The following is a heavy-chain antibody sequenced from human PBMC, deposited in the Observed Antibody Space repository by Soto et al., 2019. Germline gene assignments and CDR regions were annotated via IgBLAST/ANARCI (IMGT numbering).Heavy chain of an antibody. V-gene: IGHV4-34*01. CDR2: INHSGST. Sequence: SETLSLTCAVYGGSFSGYYWSWIRQPPGKGLEWIGEINHSGSTNYNPSLKSRVTISVDTSKNQFSLKLSSVTAADTAVYYCARRSDSSGYPDDAFDIWGQGKMVTVSS. D-gene: IGHD3-22*01. CDR1: GGSFSGYY. J-gene: IGHJ3*02. CDR3: ARRSDSSGYPDDAFDI.